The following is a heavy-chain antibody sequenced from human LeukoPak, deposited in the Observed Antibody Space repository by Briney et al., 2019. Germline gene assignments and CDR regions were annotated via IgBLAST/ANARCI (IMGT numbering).Heavy chain of an antibody. CDR2: ISASGGNT. CDR3: AKDRDYYGSGSYSYYFDY. Sequence: PGGSLRLSCAAPGFTFSSYSMTWVRQAPGKGLEWVSAISASGGNTYYADSVKGRFTISRDNSKSTLSLQMNSLRAEDTAVYYCAKDRDYYGSGSYSYYFDYWGQGTLVTVSS. CDR1: GFTFSSYS. J-gene: IGHJ4*02. V-gene: IGHV3-23*01. D-gene: IGHD3-10*01.